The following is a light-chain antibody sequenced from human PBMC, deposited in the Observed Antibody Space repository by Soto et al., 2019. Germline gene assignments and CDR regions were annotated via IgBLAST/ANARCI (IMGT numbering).Light chain of an antibody. Sequence: QSVLTQSPSASASLGASVKLTCTLSSGHSTYAIAWHQQQPEKGPRYLMKVDSDGIHSKGDGIPDRFSGSSSGAERYLTSSSLQSEDEADYYCQTWGTGIVVFGGGTKLTVL. CDR2: VDSDGIH. CDR1: SGHSTYA. CDR3: QTWGTGIVV. J-gene: IGLJ2*01. V-gene: IGLV4-69*02.